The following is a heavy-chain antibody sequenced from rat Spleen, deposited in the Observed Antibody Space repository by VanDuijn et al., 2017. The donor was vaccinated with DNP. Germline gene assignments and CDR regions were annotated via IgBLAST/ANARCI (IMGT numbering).Heavy chain of an antibody. V-gene: IGHV5-29*01. D-gene: IGHD1-2*01. CDR1: GFTFSYYG. J-gene: IGHJ2*01. Sequence: EVQLVESDGGLVQPGRSLKLSCAASGFTFSYYGMAWVRQAPTKGLEWVATISYDGSSTYYRDSVKGRFTISRDNAKNTLYLQMDSLRSEDTATYYCARRNVSGYNSFDYWGQGVMVTVSS. CDR3: ARRNVSGYNSFDY. CDR2: ISYDGSST.